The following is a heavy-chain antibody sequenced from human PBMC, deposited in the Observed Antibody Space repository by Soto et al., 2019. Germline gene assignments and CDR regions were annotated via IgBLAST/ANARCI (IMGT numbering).Heavy chain of an antibody. Sequence: SVKVSCKASGGTFSSYAISWVRQAPGQGLEWMGGIIPIFGTANYAQKFQGRVTITADESTSTAYMELSSLRSEDTAVYYCASSNYSNYGIHWFDPWGQGTLVTVPQ. CDR3: ASSNYSNYGIHWFDP. J-gene: IGHJ5*02. CDR2: IIPIFGTA. V-gene: IGHV1-69*13. CDR1: GGTFSSYA. D-gene: IGHD4-4*01.